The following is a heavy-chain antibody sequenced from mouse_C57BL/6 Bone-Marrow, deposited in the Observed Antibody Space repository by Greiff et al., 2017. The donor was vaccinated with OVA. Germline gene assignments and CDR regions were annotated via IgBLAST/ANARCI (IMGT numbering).Heavy chain of an antibody. J-gene: IGHJ2*01. Sequence: EVHLVESGGGLVQPGGSLKLSCAASGFTFSDYGMAWVRQAPRKGPEWVAFISNLAYSIYYADTVTGRFTISRENAKNTLYLEMSSLRSEDTAMYYCARRVYYGNFYYFDYWGQGTTLTVSS. V-gene: IGHV5-15*04. CDR1: GFTFSDYG. CDR3: ARRVYYGNFYYFDY. D-gene: IGHD2-1*01. CDR2: ISNLAYSI.